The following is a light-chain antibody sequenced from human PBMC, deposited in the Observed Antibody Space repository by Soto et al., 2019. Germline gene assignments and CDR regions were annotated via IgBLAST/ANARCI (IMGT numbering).Light chain of an antibody. CDR1: QGISTY. J-gene: IGKJ1*01. Sequence: DIQMTQSPSSLSASVGDRVTITCRASQGISTYLVWYQQKPGTVPKLLIFAASTLQSGVPSRFSGSGSGTNFTLTISSLQPEDVATYYCQTYNGAPWTFGQGTTVDIK. V-gene: IGKV1-27*01. CDR3: QTYNGAPWT. CDR2: AAS.